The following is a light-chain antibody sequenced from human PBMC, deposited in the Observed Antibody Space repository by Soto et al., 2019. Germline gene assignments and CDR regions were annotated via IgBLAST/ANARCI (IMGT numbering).Light chain of an antibody. CDR1: QSLATN. CDR2: GIS. V-gene: IGKV3-15*01. Sequence: EIVMTQSPVTLSVSPGERVTLSCRASQSLATNLAWYQQKPGQTPRLVIYGISARASGIPGRFIGSGFGTDFTLTISSLQPEDSAVYYCQQYLDWPLTFGGGTKVEI. CDR3: QQYLDWPLT. J-gene: IGKJ4*01.